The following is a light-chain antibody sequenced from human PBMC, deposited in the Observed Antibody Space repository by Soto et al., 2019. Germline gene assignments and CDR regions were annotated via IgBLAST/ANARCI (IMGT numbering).Light chain of an antibody. CDR2: GAS. Sequence: EIVLTQSPATLSLSPGERATLSCRASQSVSSYLAWYQQKPGQAPRLLIYGASTRATGIPARFSGSGSETDFTLTITRLEPEDFAVYYCQQYSSSRTFGQGTKVEIK. V-gene: IGKV3-20*01. CDR1: QSVSSY. J-gene: IGKJ1*01. CDR3: QQYSSSRT.